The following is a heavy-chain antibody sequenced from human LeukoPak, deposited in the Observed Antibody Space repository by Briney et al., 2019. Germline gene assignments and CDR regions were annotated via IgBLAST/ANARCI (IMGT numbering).Heavy chain of an antibody. D-gene: IGHD3-3*01. Sequence: SETLSPTCTVSGGSISSYYWSWIRQPAGKGLEWIGRIYTSGSTNYNPSLKSRVTMSVDTSKNQLSLKLSSVAAADTAVYYCARNTIFGASNWFDPWGQGTLVTVSS. CDR2: IYTSGST. CDR1: GGSISSYY. J-gene: IGHJ5*02. CDR3: ARNTIFGASNWFDP. V-gene: IGHV4-4*07.